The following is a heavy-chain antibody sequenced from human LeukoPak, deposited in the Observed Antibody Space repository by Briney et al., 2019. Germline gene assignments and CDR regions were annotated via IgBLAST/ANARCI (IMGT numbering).Heavy chain of an antibody. CDR2: ISSSSSTI. CDR1: GFTFSSYG. Sequence: GGSLRLSCAASGFTFSSYGMTWVRQAPGKGLEWVSYISSSSSTIYYADSVKGRFTISRDNAKNSLYLQMNSLRGEDTAVYYCARDFTDSSGYYPFDYWGQGTLVTVSS. CDR3: ARDFTDSSGYYPFDY. J-gene: IGHJ4*02. D-gene: IGHD3-22*01. V-gene: IGHV3-48*01.